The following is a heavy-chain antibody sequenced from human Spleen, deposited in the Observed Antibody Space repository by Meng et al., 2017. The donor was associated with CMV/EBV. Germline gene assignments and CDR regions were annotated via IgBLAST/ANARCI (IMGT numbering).Heavy chain of an antibody. V-gene: IGHV4-39*07. J-gene: IGHJ4*02. CDR1: GGSISSSSYY. CDR3: ARGRDYYDSSGSLDY. CDR2: IYYSGST. Sequence: LKRQESGPGLVKTSETRSLTCTVSGGSISSSSYYWGWIRQPPGKGLEWIGSIYYSGSTYYNPSLKSRVTISVDTSKNQFSLKLSSVTAADTAVYYCARGRDYYDSSGSLDYWGQGTLVTVSS. D-gene: IGHD3-22*01.